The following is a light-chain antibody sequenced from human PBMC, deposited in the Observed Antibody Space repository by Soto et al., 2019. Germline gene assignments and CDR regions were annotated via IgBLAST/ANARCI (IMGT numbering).Light chain of an antibody. CDR3: QHYNSYSEA. CDR1: QSVGTN. Sequence: EIVMTQSPATLSVSPGERATLSCRSSQSVGTNLAWYQQKPGQAPRLLIYGASNRATGIPDRFSGSGSGTEFTLTISSLQPDDFATYYCQHYNSYSEAFGQGTKVDIK. CDR2: GAS. J-gene: IGKJ1*01. V-gene: IGKV3D-15*01.